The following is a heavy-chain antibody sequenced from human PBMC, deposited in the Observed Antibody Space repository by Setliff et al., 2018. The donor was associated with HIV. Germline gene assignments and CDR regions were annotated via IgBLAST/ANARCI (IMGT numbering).Heavy chain of an antibody. CDR1: GGSFSGYY. CDR2: INHSGNT. J-gene: IGHJ1*01. V-gene: IGHV4-34*01. Sequence: SATLSLTCAVYGGSFSGYYWSWIRQPPGKGLEWIGEINHSGNTYYNPSLKSRVTISEDRSRNQFSLRLSSVTAADTAIYYCARVPTSSWYVTTQRTKEYFHHWGQGTLVTVSS. D-gene: IGHD6-13*01. CDR3: ARVPTSSWYVTTQRTKEYFHH.